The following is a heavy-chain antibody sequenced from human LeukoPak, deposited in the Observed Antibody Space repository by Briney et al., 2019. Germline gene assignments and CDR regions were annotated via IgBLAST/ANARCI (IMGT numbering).Heavy chain of an antibody. CDR2: INHSGST. J-gene: IGHJ4*02. Sequence: SETLSLTYTVSGGSISSYYWSWIRQPPGKGLEWIGEINHSGSTNYNPSLKSRVTISVDTSKNQFSLKLSSVTAADTAVYYCASSRCMLYRGCGYFDYWGQGALVTVSS. V-gene: IGHV4-34*01. D-gene: IGHD2-8*01. CDR3: ASSRCMLYRGCGYFDY. CDR1: GGSISSYY.